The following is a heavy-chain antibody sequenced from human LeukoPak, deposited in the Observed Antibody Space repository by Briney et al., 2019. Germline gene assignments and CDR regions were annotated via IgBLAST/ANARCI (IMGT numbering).Heavy chain of an antibody. CDR3: ARGPPNWGYDY. D-gene: IGHD7-27*01. CDR1: GNTFTSYD. Sequence: VKVSCKASGNTFTSYDINWVRQATGQGLEWMGWMSPNSGNTGYAQKFQGRVTMTRSTSMSTAYMELSSLRSEDTAVYYCARGPPNWGYDYWGQGTLVTVSS. J-gene: IGHJ4*02. CDR2: MSPNSGNT. V-gene: IGHV1-8*01.